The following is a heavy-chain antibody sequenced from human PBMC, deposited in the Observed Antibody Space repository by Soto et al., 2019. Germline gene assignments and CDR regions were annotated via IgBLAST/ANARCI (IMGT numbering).Heavy chain of an antibody. J-gene: IGHJ6*02. V-gene: IGHV4-30-4*01. CDR1: GGSISSGDYY. D-gene: IGHD1-26*01. Sequence: SETLSLTCTVSGGSISSGDYYWSWIRPPTGKGLEWIWYIYYSGSTYYNPSLKSRVTISVDTSKNQFSLKPRSVTAADTAVYYCARDDAPPSTYYTMDACGQGTTFTVS. CDR3: ARDDAPPSTYYTMDA. CDR2: IYYSGST.